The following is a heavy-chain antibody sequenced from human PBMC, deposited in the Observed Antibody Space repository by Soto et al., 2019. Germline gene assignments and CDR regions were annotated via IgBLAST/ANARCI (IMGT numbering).Heavy chain of an antibody. CDR3: ARIIPVVASPQGWFDP. D-gene: IGHD2-15*01. J-gene: IGHJ5*02. Sequence: AVKVSCKASGGTFSSYAISWVRQAPGQGLEWMGGIIPIFGTANYAQKFQGRVTITADESTSTAYMELSSLRSEDTAVYYCARIIPVVASPQGWFDPWGQGTLVTVSS. V-gene: IGHV1-69*13. CDR1: GGTFSSYA. CDR2: IIPIFGTA.